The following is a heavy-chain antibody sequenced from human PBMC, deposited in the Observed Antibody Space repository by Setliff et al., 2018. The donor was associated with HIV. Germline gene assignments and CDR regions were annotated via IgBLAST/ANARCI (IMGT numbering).Heavy chain of an antibody. CDR3: ATGGYYYYDKRDYYYHIDV. CDR1: GYTLAGYF. D-gene: IGHD3-22*01. J-gene: IGHJ6*03. V-gene: IGHV1-2*02. Sequence: ASVKVSCKASGYTLAGYFMHWVRQAPGQGLEWMGWINPNSGGTNYAQKFQGRVTMTRDTSISTAYLDLSRLRSDDTAVYYCATGGYYYYDKRDYYYHIDVWGKGTTVTVSS. CDR2: INPNSGGT.